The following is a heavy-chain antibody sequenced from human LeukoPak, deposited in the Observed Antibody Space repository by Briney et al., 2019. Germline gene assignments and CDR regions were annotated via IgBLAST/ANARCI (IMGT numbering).Heavy chain of an antibody. CDR2: IYSGGST. J-gene: IGHJ4*01. Sequence: GGSLRLSCAASGFTVSSNYMSWVRQAPGKGLEWVSVIYSGGSTYHADSVKGRFTITRDNSKKTLYLQMNSLRAEDTAVYYCARDQDREDTIFDPDYWGTGILVTVSS. CDR3: ARDQDREDTIFDPDY. CDR1: GFTVSSNY. D-gene: IGHD3-3*01. V-gene: IGHV3-66*02.